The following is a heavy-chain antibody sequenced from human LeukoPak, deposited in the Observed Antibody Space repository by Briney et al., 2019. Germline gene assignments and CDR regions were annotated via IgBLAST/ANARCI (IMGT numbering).Heavy chain of an antibody. Sequence: ASVKVSCKASGYTFTGYYIQWVRQARGQGLEWMGWINPNSGGTYYAQNFQGRVTMTRDASISTAYMELSRPRADDTAVYYCARASFWSGLDWFDPWGQGTLVTVSS. CDR2: INPNSGGT. D-gene: IGHD3-3*01. J-gene: IGHJ5*02. CDR3: ARASFWSGLDWFDP. V-gene: IGHV1-2*02. CDR1: GYTFTGYY.